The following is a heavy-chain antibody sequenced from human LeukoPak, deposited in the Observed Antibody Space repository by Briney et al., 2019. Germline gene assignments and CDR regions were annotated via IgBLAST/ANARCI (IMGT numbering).Heavy chain of an antibody. Sequence: SGTLCLTCAVSGGSISSSSYCWGWLPPPPGKGLEWVGSIYYGGSTYYNPSLKRRVTISVDTSKNQFSLKVRSVTAADTAVYYCARKGWDSSSSGYFDYWGQGTLVTVSS. V-gene: IGHV4-39*07. J-gene: IGHJ4*02. CDR1: GGSISSSSYC. D-gene: IGHD6-6*01. CDR3: ARKGWDSSSSGYFDY. CDR2: IYYGGST.